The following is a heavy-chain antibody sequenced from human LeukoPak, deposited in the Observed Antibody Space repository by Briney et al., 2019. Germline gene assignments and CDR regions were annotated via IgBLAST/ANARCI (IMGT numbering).Heavy chain of an antibody. CDR3: AKSGGYSGYDLGY. Sequence: GGSLRLSCAASAFTFSSYAMSWVRQAPGKGREWVSGISDSGGSTYYADSVKGRFTISRDNSKNTLYLQMNSLRAEDTAVYYCAKSGGYSGYDLGYWGQGTLVTVAS. D-gene: IGHD5-12*01. J-gene: IGHJ4*02. CDR2: ISDSGGST. V-gene: IGHV3-23*01. CDR1: AFTFSSYA.